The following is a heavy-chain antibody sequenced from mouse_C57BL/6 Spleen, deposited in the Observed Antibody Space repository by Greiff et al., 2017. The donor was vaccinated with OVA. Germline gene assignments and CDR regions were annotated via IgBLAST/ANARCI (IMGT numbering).Heavy chain of an antibody. J-gene: IGHJ2*01. V-gene: IGHV1-55*01. Sequence: VQLQQPGAELVKPGASVKMSCKASGYTFTSYWITWVKQRPGQGLEWIGDLYPGSGSTNYNEKFKSKATLTVDTSSSTAYMQLSSLTSEDSAVYYCARSVGLPYYFDYWGQGTTLTVSS. CDR3: ARSVGLPYYFDY. CDR2: LYPGSGST. CDR1: GYTFTSYW. D-gene: IGHD2-4*01.